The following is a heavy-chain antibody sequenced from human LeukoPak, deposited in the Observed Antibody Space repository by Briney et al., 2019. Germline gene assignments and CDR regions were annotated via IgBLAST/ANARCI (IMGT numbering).Heavy chain of an antibody. CDR1: GGSISSYY. CDR3: ARALEYSSSYYGMDV. CDR2: IYYSGST. V-gene: IGHV4-59*01. D-gene: IGHD6-6*01. J-gene: IGHJ6*02. Sequence: SETLSLTCTVSGGSISSYYWSWIRQPPGKGLEWIGYIYYSGSTNYNPSLKSRVTISVDTSKNQFSLKLSSVTAADTAAYYCARALEYSSSYYGMDVWGQGTTVTVSS.